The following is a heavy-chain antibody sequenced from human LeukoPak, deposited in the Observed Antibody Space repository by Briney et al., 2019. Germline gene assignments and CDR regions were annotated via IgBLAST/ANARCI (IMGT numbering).Heavy chain of an antibody. J-gene: IGHJ4*02. V-gene: IGHV4-59*08. Sequence: SETLSLTCTVSGGSISSSYCSWIRQPLGKGLEWIGYIYHSESTNYSPSLKSRVTISVDTSKNQFSLKLSSVTAADTAVYYCARQAGGTSGPFDYWGQGTLVSVSS. CDR3: ARQAGGTSGPFDY. CDR2: IYHSEST. CDR1: GGSISSSY. D-gene: IGHD4-23*01.